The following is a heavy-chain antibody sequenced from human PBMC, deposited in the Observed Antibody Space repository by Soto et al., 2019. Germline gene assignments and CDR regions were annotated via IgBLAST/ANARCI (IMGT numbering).Heavy chain of an antibody. CDR2: IYYSGNT. CDR3: AGDGGYYGPAYSFDH. J-gene: IGHJ4*02. CDR1: GGSIRSDGYY. V-gene: IGHV4-31*03. D-gene: IGHD2-15*01. Sequence: SETLSLTCTVSGGSIRSDGYYWTWIRQHPRKGLEWIGYIYYSGNTHYNPSLRSRSTISVDTSKNQFSLKLRSVTAADTAVYYCAGDGGYYGPAYSFDHWGRGALVTVSS.